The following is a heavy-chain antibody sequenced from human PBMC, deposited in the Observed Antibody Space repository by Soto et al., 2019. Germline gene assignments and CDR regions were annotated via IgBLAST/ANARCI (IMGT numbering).Heavy chain of an antibody. J-gene: IGHJ5*02. Sequence: ASETLSLTCTVSGASINSGDYYWSWIRQPPGKGLEWIGYIYYSGSTYYNPSLKSRVTISVDTSKNQFSLKLSSVTAADTAVYYCAGFSEVAATEINWFDPWGQGTLVTVS. CDR3: AGFSEVAATEINWFDP. V-gene: IGHV4-30-4*01. D-gene: IGHD2-15*01. CDR2: IYYSGST. CDR1: GASINSGDYY.